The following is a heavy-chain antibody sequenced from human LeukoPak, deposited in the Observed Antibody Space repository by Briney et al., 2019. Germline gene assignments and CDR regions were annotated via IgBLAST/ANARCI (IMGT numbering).Heavy chain of an antibody. Sequence: GSLRLSCGGSGFTFRSYSMNWVRQAPGKGLEWVSYISSSSSTIYYADSVKGRFTISRDNAKNSLYLQMNSLRAEDTAVYYCAIGVGATLAWGQGTLVTVSS. J-gene: IGHJ5*02. CDR3: AIGVGATLA. V-gene: IGHV3-48*04. D-gene: IGHD1-26*01. CDR2: ISSSSSTI. CDR1: GFTFRSYS.